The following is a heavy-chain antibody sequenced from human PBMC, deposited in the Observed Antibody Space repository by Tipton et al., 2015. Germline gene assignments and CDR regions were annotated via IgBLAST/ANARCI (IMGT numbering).Heavy chain of an antibody. D-gene: IGHD2-15*01. CDR2: INWNSAVI. CDR3: ARFGRSSGVY. Sequence: SLRLSCAASGFAFDDYAMHWVRQVPGKGLEWVSSINWNSAVIGYADSVKGRFTISRDNAKSSLYLQINSLRPEDTALYYCARFGRSSGVYWGQGTLVTVSS. CDR1: GFAFDDYA. V-gene: IGHV3-9*01. J-gene: IGHJ4*02.